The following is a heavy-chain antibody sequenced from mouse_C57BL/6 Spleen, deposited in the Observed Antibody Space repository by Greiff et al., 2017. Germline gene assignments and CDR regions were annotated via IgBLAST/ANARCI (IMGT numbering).Heavy chain of an antibody. CDR3: ARANWDGAMDY. J-gene: IGHJ4*01. CDR1: GYSITSGYY. V-gene: IGHV3-6*01. CDR2: ISYDGSN. D-gene: IGHD4-1*01. Sequence: EVQRVESGPGLVKPSQSLSLTCSVTGYSITSGYYWNWIRQFPGNKLEWMGYISYDGSNNYNPSLKNRISISRATSKNQFFLKLNSVTTEDTATYYCARANWDGAMDYWGQGTSVTVSS.